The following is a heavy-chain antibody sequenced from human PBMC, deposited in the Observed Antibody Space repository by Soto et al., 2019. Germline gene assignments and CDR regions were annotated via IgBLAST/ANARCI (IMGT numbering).Heavy chain of an antibody. CDR2: ISGSGGST. Sequence: PGGSLRLSCAASGFTFSSYAMSWVRQAPGKGLEWVSAISGSGGSTYYADSVKGRFTISRDNSKNTLYLQMNSLRAEDTAVYYCAKDLPGDPGRVAYYYDSSGPFDYWGQGTLVTVSS. V-gene: IGHV3-23*01. D-gene: IGHD3-22*01. J-gene: IGHJ4*02. CDR1: GFTFSSYA. CDR3: AKDLPGDPGRVAYYYDSSGPFDY.